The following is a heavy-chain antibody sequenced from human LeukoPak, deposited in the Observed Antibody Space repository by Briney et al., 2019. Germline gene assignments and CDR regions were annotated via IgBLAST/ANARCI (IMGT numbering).Heavy chain of an antibody. Sequence: SETLSLTCTVSAYSISSGHHWGWIQQPPGKGLEWIGSIHYRGSTYYNPSLKSRVTISLDKSKNQFSLKVTSVTAADTAVYYCARTNAFDYWGQGILVTVSS. CDR3: ARTNAFDY. J-gene: IGHJ4*02. V-gene: IGHV4-38-2*02. CDR1: AYSISSGHH. CDR2: IHYRGST. D-gene: IGHD1-1*01.